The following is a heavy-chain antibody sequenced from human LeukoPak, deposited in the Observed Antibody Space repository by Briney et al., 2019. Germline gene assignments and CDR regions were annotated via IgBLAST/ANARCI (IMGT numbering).Heavy chain of an antibody. CDR1: GFSFSLYA. D-gene: IGHD6-19*01. V-gene: IGHV3-21*05. J-gene: IGHJ4*02. CDR3: ARGGIQVSGIDEFDY. CDR2: IDSGSDDI. Sequence: PGGSLRLSCAASGFSFSLYAMNWVRQAPGKGLEWISYIDSGSDDILHADSVRGRFAISRDNAKNTLYLEMNSLRAEDTAVYYCARGGIQVSGIDEFDYWGQGTLVTVSS.